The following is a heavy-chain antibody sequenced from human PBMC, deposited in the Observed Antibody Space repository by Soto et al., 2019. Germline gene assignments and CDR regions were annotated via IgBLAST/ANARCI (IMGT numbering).Heavy chain of an antibody. CDR1: GYTFTSYA. D-gene: IGHD6-19*01. V-gene: IGHV1-3*01. CDR2: INAGNGNT. J-gene: IGHJ4*02. CDR3: ARDDSGWYGFDY. Sequence: ASVKVSCKASGYTFTSYAMHWVRQAPGQRLEWMGWINAGNGNTKYSQKFQGRVTITRDTSASTAYMELSSLRSEDTAVYYCARDDSGWYGFDYWGQGTLVTVSS.